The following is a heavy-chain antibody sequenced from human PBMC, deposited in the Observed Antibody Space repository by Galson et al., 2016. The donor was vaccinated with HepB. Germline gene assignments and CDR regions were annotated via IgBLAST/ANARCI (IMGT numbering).Heavy chain of an antibody. CDR1: GYSFASYW. V-gene: IGHV5-51*01. CDR2: TFPGDSDT. D-gene: IGHD3-10*01. CDR3: TRLRFFSAANYFYGMDV. J-gene: IGHJ6*02. Sequence: QSGAAVKKPGESLKISCKGSGYSFASYWIGWGRQMPGKGLEYMGITFPGDSDTPSSQSFQGQVTISVDKSISTAHLPWSSLEASDTAMYYGTRLRFFSAANYFYGMDVWGQGTTVTVSS.